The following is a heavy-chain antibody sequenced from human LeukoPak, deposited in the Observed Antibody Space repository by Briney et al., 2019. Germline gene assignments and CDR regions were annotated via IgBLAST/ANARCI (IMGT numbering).Heavy chain of an antibody. D-gene: IGHD1-26*01. Sequence: ASVKVSCKASGYTSTSYYMHWVRQAPGQGLEWMGIINPSGGSTSYAQKFQGRVTMTRDTSTSTVYMELSSLRSEDTAVYYCARDRGKWELTNAFDYWGQGTLVTVSS. V-gene: IGHV1-46*01. CDR1: GYTSTSYY. CDR3: ARDRGKWELTNAFDY. J-gene: IGHJ4*02. CDR2: INPSGGST.